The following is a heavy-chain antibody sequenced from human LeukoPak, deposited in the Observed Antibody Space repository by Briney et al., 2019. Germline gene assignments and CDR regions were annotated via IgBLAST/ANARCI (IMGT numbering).Heavy chain of an antibody. D-gene: IGHD1-26*01. CDR1: GFTFSSYT. CDR2: ISISGDYI. Sequence: GGSLRLSCAASGFTFSSYTMTWVRQAPGKGQEWVSSISISGDYIFYADSVRGRFTISRDNAKNSLYLQMTSLRAEARAVYYCAKDRLVGGSDRHPLDYRGQGTLVTVSS. V-gene: IGHV3-21*01. CDR3: AKDRLVGGSDRHPLDY. J-gene: IGHJ4*02.